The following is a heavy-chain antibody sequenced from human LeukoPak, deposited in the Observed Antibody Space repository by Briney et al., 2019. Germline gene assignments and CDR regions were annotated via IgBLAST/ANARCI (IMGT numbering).Heavy chain of an antibody. J-gene: IGHJ4*02. D-gene: IGHD6-19*01. CDR3: AKAQAGTYDY. CDR2: ISGSGDKT. V-gene: IGHV3-23*01. Sequence: PGGSLRLSCAASGFTYSDYAMTWVRQVPGKGLEWVSSISGSGDKTYYGDSMKGRLTISRDNVKNTVFLQMNSLRADDTALYYCAKAQAGTYDYWGQGTLVTVSS. CDR1: GFTYSDYA.